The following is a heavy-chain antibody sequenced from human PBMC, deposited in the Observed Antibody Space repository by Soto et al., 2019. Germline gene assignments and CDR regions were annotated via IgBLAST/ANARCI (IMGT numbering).Heavy chain of an antibody. CDR2: IYPGDSET. V-gene: IGHV5-51*01. CDR3: ARHSAGYCSGGSCPYYYDS. J-gene: IGHJ4*02. Sequence: GGSLKISCKASGYSFIGHWIGWVRQVPGKGLEWVGIIYPGDSETRYSPSFHGQVTISADKSIRTAYLQWRSLRAADTAMYYCARHSAGYCSGGSCPYYYDSWGRGTLVTVSS. D-gene: IGHD2-15*01. CDR1: GYSFIGHW.